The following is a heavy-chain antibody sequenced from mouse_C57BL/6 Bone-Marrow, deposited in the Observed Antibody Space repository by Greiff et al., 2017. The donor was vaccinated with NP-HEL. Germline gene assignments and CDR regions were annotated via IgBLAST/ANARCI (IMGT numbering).Heavy chain of an antibody. CDR3: ARRDYGSSFAWFAY. V-gene: IGHV1-64*01. CDR2: IHPNSGST. J-gene: IGHJ3*01. Sequence: VKLQQPGAELVKPGASVKLSCKASGYTFTSYWMHWVKQRPGQGLEWIGMIHPNSGSTNYNEKFKSKATLTVDKSSSTAYMQLSSLTSEDSAVYYCARRDYGSSFAWFAYWGQGTLVTVSA. CDR1: GYTFTSYW. D-gene: IGHD1-1*01.